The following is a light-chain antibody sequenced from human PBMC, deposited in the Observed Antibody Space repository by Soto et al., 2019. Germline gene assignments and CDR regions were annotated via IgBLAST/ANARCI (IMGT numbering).Light chain of an antibody. Sequence: EIVLTKSPGTQSFSPGETATLSCRASQSVGSNNLAWYHQKPGQTPRLLIYDASSRATGLPNRFSGSGSGTDFTLTISRLEPEDFAVYYCQQYANSITFGQGTRLEIE. CDR2: DAS. V-gene: IGKV3-20*01. CDR1: QSVGSNN. CDR3: QQYANSIT. J-gene: IGKJ5*01.